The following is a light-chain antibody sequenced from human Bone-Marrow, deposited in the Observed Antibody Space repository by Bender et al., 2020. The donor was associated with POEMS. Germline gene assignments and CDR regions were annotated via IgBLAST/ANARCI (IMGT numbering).Light chain of an antibody. V-gene: IGLV3-1*01. CDR1: RLGDKY. CDR3: QAWDRKTVL. J-gene: IGLJ3*02. Sequence: SYELTQPPSVSVSPGQTASIICSGDRLGDKYVSWYQQKPSQSPVLVIYEDNKRPSGIPERFSGSNSGNAAPLTISETQTMDEADYYCQAWDRKTVLFGGGTKLTVL. CDR2: EDN.